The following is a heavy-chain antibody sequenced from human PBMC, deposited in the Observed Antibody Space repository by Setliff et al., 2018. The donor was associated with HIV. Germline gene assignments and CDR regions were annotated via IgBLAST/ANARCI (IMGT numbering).Heavy chain of an antibody. CDR2: IIPAFGTT. D-gene: IGHD1-20*01. V-gene: IGHV1-69*13. J-gene: IGHJ6*03. CDR3: ARGPRYNWNSYYYMDV. Sequence: SVKVSCKASGDTFNNYAINWVRQAPGQGLEWVGGIIPAFGTTNYAQKFQGRVTITADESTSTAYMELSSLRSEDTAVYYCARGPRYNWNSYYYMDVWGKGTTVTVSS. CDR1: GDTFNNYA.